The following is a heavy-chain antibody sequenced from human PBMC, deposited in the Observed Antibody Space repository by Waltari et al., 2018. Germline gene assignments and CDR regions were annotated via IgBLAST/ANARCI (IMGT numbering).Heavy chain of an antibody. CDR1: GYSISSGYY. V-gene: IGHV4-38-2*01. CDR3: ARSYDFWSGYDY. Sequence: QVQLQESGPGLVKPSETLSLTCAVSGYSISSGYYWGWIRQPPGKGLGWIGSIYHGGSTYYTPSRKSRVTISVDTSKNQFSLKLGSVTAADTAVYYCARSYDFWSGYDYWGQGTLVTVSS. J-gene: IGHJ4*02. D-gene: IGHD3-3*01. CDR2: IYHGGST.